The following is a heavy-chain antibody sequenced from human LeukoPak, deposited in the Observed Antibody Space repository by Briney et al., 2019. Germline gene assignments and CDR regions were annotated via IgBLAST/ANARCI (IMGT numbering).Heavy chain of an antibody. CDR3: ARGRSITIFGVVQTYNWFDP. CDR1: GYTFTSYD. J-gene: IGHJ5*02. V-gene: IGHV1-8*03. CDR2: MNPNSGNT. D-gene: IGHD3-3*01. Sequence: GASVKVSCKASGYTFTSYDINWVRQATGQGLEWMGWMNPNSGNTGYAQKFQGRVTITRNTSISTAYMELSSLRSEDTAVYYCARGRSITIFGVVQTYNWFDPWGQGTLVTVSS.